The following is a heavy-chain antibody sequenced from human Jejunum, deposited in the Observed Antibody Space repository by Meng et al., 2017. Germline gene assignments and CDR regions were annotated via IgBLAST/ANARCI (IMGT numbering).Heavy chain of an antibody. CDR1: GFSLSNYE. CDR3: ARDHLEHRSTWTGYFDY. CDR2: ISGSGATV. D-gene: IGHD2-2*01. J-gene: IGHJ4*01. V-gene: IGHV3-48*03. Sequence: GESLKISCAASGFSLSNYEVNWVRQAPGKGLEWISYISGSGATVYYAESVKGRFTISRDNARNSLYLQMNSLRADDTAIYYCARDHLEHRSTWTGYFDYWGQGNQV.